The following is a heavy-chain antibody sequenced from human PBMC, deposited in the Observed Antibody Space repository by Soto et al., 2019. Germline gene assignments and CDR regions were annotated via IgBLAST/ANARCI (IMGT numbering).Heavy chain of an antibody. D-gene: IGHD6-19*01. J-gene: IGHJ5*02. CDR2: IYYSGST. Sequence: SETLSLTCTVSGGSISSSSYYWGWIRQPPGKGLEWIGSIYYSGSTYYNPSLKSRVTISVDTSKNQFSLKLSSVTAADTAVYYCASTKVAGTYHWFDPWGQGTLVTVSS. CDR3: ASTKVAGTYHWFDP. CDR1: GGSISSSSYY. V-gene: IGHV4-39*07.